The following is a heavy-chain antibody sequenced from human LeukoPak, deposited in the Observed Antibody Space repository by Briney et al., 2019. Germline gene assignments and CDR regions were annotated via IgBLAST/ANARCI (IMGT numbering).Heavy chain of an antibody. J-gene: IGHJ4*02. V-gene: IGHV1-2*02. CDR2: INPESGDT. CDR1: GYSFTDFY. CDR3: ASVSGHYQADGY. Sequence: GASVKVSCKASGYSFTDFYMHWVRQAPGQGLEWMGWINPESGDTKYAQKFQGRVTMTRDTSITTAYMELSRLRSDDTAVYYCASVSGHYQADGYWGQGTLVTVSS. D-gene: IGHD1-26*01.